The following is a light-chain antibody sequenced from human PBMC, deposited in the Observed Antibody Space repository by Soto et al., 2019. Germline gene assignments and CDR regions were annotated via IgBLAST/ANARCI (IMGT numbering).Light chain of an antibody. V-gene: IGKV1-39*01. Sequence: DIQLTQSPSFLSPSIGESVTITCRASQVISTSLAWYQVKPGKAPKLLIYAASTLERGVPSRFSGSGSGTDFTLTVNSLRPDDFATYYCQQSASTPYTFGQGTKVDIK. J-gene: IGKJ2*01. CDR3: QQSASTPYT. CDR1: QVISTS. CDR2: AAS.